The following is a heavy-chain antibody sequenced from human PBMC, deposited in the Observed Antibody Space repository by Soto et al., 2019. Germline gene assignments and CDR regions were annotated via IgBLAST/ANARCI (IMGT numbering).Heavy chain of an antibody. J-gene: IGHJ6*02. CDR2: IIPIFGTA. D-gene: IGHD2-15*01. CDR1: GGTFSSYA. CDR3: ASQCSGGSCYSDPYYYYGMDV. V-gene: IGHV1-69*01. Sequence: QVQLVQSGAEVKKPGSSVKVSCKASGGTFSSYAISWVRQAPGQGLEWMGGIIPIFGTANYAQKFQGRVTITADESTSTAHMELSSLRSEDTAVYYCASQCSGGSCYSDPYYYYGMDVWGQGTTVTVSS.